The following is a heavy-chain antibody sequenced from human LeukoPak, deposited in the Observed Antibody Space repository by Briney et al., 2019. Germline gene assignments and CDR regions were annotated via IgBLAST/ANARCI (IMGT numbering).Heavy chain of an antibody. CDR3: ARDQEGFDY. J-gene: IGHJ4*02. CDR2: IYPRDDST. Sequence: ASVKVSCKASGYTFTGHHIHWVRQAPGQGLEWMGMIYPRDDSTSYAQNFQGRVTVTRDTSTTTVHMELRGLRSEDTAVYYCARDQEGFDYWGQGTVVTVSS. V-gene: IGHV1-46*01. CDR1: GYTFTGHH.